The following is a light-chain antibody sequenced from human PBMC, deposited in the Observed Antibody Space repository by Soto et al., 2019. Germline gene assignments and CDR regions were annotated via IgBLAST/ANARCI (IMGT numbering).Light chain of an antibody. J-gene: IGKJ5*01. CDR2: GAS. CDR1: PSVSSK. Sequence: EIVMTPSPATLSVSPGASATLSGRASPSVSSKLAWYQQKPGQAPRLLIYGASTRATGIPARFSGSGSGTEFTLTISSLQSEDLAVYYGQQYNNWPPITFGQGTRLEIK. V-gene: IGKV3-15*01. CDR3: QQYNNWPPIT.